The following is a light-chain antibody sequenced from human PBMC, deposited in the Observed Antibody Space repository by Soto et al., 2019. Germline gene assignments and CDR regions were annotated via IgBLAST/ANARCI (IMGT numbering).Light chain of an antibody. V-gene: IGKV3-20*01. J-gene: IGKJ1*01. CDR3: QQHDNSPWM. CDR1: QSVSNTY. CDR2: GAS. Sequence: VVLTQAPGTLSVSPGERATLSCRASQSVSNTYVAWYQHIPGQTPRLLIYGASNRATGIPDRFSGSGSGTDFTLTISRLEPEDFAVYYCQQHDNSPWMFGQGTKVDIK.